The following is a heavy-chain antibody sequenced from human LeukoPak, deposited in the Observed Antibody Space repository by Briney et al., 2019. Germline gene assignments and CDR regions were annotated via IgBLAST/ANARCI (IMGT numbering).Heavy chain of an antibody. Sequence: GASVKVSCKASGYTFTSYGISWVRQAPGQGLEWMGWISAYNGNTNYAQKLQGRVTMTTDTSTSTAYMELRSLRSDDTAVYYCASSPTLKIDDAFDIWGQGTMVTDSS. V-gene: IGHV1-18*01. J-gene: IGHJ3*02. CDR2: ISAYNGNT. CDR1: GYTFTSYG. CDR3: ASSPTLKIDDAFDI.